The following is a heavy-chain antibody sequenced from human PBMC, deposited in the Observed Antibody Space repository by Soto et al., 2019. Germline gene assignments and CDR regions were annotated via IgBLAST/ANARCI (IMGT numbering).Heavy chain of an antibody. CDR3: AREHAGSGDY. V-gene: IGHV1-2*02. J-gene: IGHJ4*02. Sequence: GASVKVSCKASAYTFTDYCIHWVRQAPGQGLEWLGWFNPKTGGPNYAPKFQGRVTMTRDTSLSTTYMELTSLTSDDTAVYYCAREHAGSGDYWGPGTLVTVSS. CDR1: AYTFTDYC. D-gene: IGHD3-10*01. CDR2: FNPKTGGP.